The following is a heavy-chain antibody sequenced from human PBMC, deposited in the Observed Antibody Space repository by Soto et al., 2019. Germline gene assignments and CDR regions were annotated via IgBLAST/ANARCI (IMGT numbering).Heavy chain of an antibody. V-gene: IGHV3-49*03. CDR3: TGRHCSAGSCWVNRFAP. CDR2: IKSEAFGGTT. CDR1: GFTFGDYG. J-gene: IGHJ5*02. D-gene: IGHD2-15*01. Sequence: EVQLVESGGGLVQPGRSLRLSCTASGFTFGDYGLGWIRQAPGKGLEWVGFIKSEAFGGTTEYAASVKGRFAISRDDSKSLAYLQMNSLRTEDTAVYYCTGRHCSAGSCWVNRFAPWGQGTLVTVSS.